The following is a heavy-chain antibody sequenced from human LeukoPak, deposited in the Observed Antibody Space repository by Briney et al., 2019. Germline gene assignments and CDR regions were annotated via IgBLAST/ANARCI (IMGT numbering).Heavy chain of an antibody. CDR3: ARVTVTHDTSIWYYYYYMDV. CDR2: IYTSGST. Sequence: SETLSLTCTVSGGSISSGSYYWSWIRQPAGKGPEWIVRIYTSGSTNYNPSLKSRVTISVDTCKNQFSLKLSSVTAADTAVYYCARVTVTHDTSIWYYYYYMDVWGKGTTVTVSS. D-gene: IGHD4-11*01. V-gene: IGHV4-61*02. CDR1: GGSISSGSYY. J-gene: IGHJ6*03.